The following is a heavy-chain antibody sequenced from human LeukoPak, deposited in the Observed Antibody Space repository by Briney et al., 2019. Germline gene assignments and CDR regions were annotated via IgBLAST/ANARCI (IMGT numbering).Heavy chain of an antibody. CDR1: GFTFSSYA. CDR2: ISGSGGST. Sequence: GGSLRLSCAASGFTFSSYAMSWVRQAPGKGLEWVSAISGSGGSTYYADSVKGRFTISRDNSKNTLYLQMNSLRAEDTAVYYCAKATHYCSGGSCYSGAYFDYWGQGTLVTVSS. J-gene: IGHJ4*02. V-gene: IGHV3-23*01. CDR3: AKATHYCSGGSCYSGAYFDY. D-gene: IGHD2-15*01.